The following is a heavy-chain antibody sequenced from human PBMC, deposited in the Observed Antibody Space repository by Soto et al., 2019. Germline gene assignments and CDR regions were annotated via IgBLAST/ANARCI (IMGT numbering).Heavy chain of an antibody. V-gene: IGHV5-51*01. CDR3: ARVFSSQFFDY. CDR1: GYTFTTYW. D-gene: IGHD6-6*01. CDR2: IYPDDSET. J-gene: IGHJ4*02. Sequence: LGESLKISCKGSGYTFTTYWIAWVRQMPGKGLEWMGIIYPDDSETRYRPSFRGQFTMSVDRSITTAYLQWTSLKASDTAMYYCARVFSSQFFDYWGQGT.